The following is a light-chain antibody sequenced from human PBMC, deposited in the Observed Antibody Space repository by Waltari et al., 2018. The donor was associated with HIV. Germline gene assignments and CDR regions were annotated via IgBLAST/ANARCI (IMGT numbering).Light chain of an antibody. CDR1: QNIDRW. Sequence: DIQLTQSPSTLSASVGDRVTITCRASQNIDRWLAWYRQKPGRAPNILIYKASTLESGVPSRFSGTGSGTEFTLTINSLQPDDFATYYCQHYSGFPITFGQGTKVEIK. CDR3: QHYSGFPIT. V-gene: IGKV1-5*03. CDR2: KAS. J-gene: IGKJ1*01.